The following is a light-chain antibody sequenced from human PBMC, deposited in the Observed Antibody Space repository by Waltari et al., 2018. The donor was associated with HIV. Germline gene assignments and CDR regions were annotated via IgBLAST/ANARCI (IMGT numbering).Light chain of an antibody. CDR1: QSISSF. CDR3: QQTYSMYT. J-gene: IGKJ2*01. V-gene: IGKV1-39*01. Sequence: DIQMTQSPSSLSASVGDRVTITCRASQSISSFLNWYQQKPGKAPNLLIYGASSLQSGVPSRFIGSGFGTDFSLTISSLHPEDFALYFCQQTYSMYTFGQGTELEV. CDR2: GAS.